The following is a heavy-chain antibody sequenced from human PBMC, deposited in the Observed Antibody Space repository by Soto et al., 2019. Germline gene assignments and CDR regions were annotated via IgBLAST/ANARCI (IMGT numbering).Heavy chain of an antibody. CDR2: IKREADGGTT. J-gene: IGHJ4*02. CDR3: TTRVYYSDTSGHPRAFDC. Sequence: GGSLRLSCTAYGFTFRNAWMSWVRQAPGKGLEWVGRIKREADGGTTNYAAPVKGRVTISRDDSKNLLFLRMNSLKTDDAAVYYCTTRVYYSDTSGHPRAFDCWGQGTLVTVSS. CDR1: GFTFRNAW. V-gene: IGHV3-15*01. D-gene: IGHD3-22*01.